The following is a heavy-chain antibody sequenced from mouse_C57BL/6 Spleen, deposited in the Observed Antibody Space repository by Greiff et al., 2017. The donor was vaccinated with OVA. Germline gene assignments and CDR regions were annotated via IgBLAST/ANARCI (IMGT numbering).Heavy chain of an antibody. J-gene: IGHJ2*01. D-gene: IGHD3-2*02. Sequence: QVQLQQSGAELVRPGASVKMSCKASGYTFTSYNMPWVKQTPRQGLEWIGAIYPGNGDTSYNQKFKGKATLTVDKSSSTAYMQLSSLTSEDSAVYFCARSGKQLRLPFDYWGQGTTLTVSS. CDR1: GYTFTSYN. CDR2: IYPGNGDT. CDR3: ARSGKQLRLPFDY. V-gene: IGHV1-12*01.